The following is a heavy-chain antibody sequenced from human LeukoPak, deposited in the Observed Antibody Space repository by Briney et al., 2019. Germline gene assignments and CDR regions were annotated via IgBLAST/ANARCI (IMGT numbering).Heavy chain of an antibody. Sequence: KPGGSLRLSCAASVFTFSDYYMSWIRQAPGKGLEWVSYISSSGSTIYYKDSVKGRFTISRHNAKNSLYLQMNSLRAEDTAVYYCARDHGLYYYDSSGSTKTDYWGEGTLVTVSS. D-gene: IGHD3-22*01. J-gene: IGHJ4*02. CDR2: ISSSGSTI. CDR1: VFTFSDYY. CDR3: ARDHGLYYYDSSGSTKTDY. V-gene: IGHV3-11*01.